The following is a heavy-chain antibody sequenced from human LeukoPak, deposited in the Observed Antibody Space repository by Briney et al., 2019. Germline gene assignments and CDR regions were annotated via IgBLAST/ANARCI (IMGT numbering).Heavy chain of an antibody. V-gene: IGHV4-59*01. J-gene: IGHJ4*02. D-gene: IGHD3-22*01. CDR1: GDSISSYY. Sequence: SETLSLTCTVSGDSISSYYWTWIRQPPGKGLEYIGWIHYSGNTDYNPSLKSRVTIPLDRSKRQLSLNLRSVTAADTAVYYCARWGYFDSSGYFVAEYRGQGTLVTVSS. CDR2: IHYSGNT. CDR3: ARWGYFDSSGYFVAEY.